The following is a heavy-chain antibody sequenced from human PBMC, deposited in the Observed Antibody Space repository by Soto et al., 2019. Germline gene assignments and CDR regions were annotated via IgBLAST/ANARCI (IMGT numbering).Heavy chain of an antibody. CDR3: ARNCGGDCYTNFDY. CDR1: GFTFSSYA. V-gene: IGHV3-23*01. CDR2: ISGSGGIT. Sequence: EVQLLESGGGLVQPGGSLRLSCAASGFTFSSYAMSWVRQAPGRGLEWVSAISGSGGITYYGDSVRGRFTVSRDNSRDTLYLQMNSLRADDTALYYCARNCGGDCYTNFDYWGQGTLVTVSS. D-gene: IGHD2-21*02. J-gene: IGHJ4*02.